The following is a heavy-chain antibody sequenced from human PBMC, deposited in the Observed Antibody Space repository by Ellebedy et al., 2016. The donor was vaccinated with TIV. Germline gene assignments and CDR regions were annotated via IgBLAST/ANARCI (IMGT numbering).Heavy chain of an antibody. CDR2: ISWNSGSI. CDR1: GFTFDDYA. Sequence: SLKISCAASGFTFDDYAMHWVRQAPGKGLEWVSGISWNSGSIGYADSVKGRFTISRDNAKNSLYLQMNSLRAEDTALYYCAKSRRGVMAAAIDYWGQGTLVTVSS. D-gene: IGHD6-13*01. V-gene: IGHV3-9*01. J-gene: IGHJ4*02. CDR3: AKSRRGVMAAAIDY.